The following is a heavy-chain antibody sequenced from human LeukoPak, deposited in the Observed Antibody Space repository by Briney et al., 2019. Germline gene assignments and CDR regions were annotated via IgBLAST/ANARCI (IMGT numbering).Heavy chain of an antibody. J-gene: IGHJ4*02. CDR2: INTNTENP. CDR1: GYTFTSYA. D-gene: IGHD5-24*01. CDR3: ARGQSWLPH. Sequence: ASVKVSCKASGYTFTSYAINWVRQAPGQGLEWMGWINTNTENPTYAQGFTGRFVFSLDTSVSTAYLQISSLEADDTAVYYCARGQSWLPHWGQGSLVTVSS. V-gene: IGHV7-4-1*02.